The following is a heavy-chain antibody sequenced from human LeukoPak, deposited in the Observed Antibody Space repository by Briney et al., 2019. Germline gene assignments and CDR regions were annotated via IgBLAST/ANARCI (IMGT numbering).Heavy chain of an antibody. V-gene: IGHV5-51*01. CDR1: GYNFPIYW. CDR2: IYPDDSNT. D-gene: IGHD6-13*01. CDR3: ARQGAAGKYYYYYMDV. J-gene: IGHJ6*03. Sequence: GESLKISCQGSGYNFPIYWIGWVRQMPGQGLEWMEIIYPDDSNTIYGPSFQGQVTISADKSINTAYLEWSSLKASDTAIYYCARQGAAGKYYYYYMDVWGKGTTVTVSS.